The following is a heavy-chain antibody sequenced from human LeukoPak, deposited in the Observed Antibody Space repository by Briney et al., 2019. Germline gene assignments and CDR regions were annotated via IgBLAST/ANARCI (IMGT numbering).Heavy chain of an antibody. V-gene: IGHV3-21*04. CDR2: ISSSSSYM. CDR3: ARTGRGITHARRGDY. D-gene: IGHD3-16*01. J-gene: IGHJ4*02. CDR1: GFTFSSFT. Sequence: GGSLRLSCAASGFTFSSFTMNWVRQAPGKGLEWVSSISSSSSYMSYADSVKGRFTISRDNAKNSLYLQMNSLRAEDTAVYYCARTGRGITHARRGDYWGQGTLVTVSS.